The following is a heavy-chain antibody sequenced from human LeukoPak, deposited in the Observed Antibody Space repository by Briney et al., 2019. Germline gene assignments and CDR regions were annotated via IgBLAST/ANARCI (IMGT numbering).Heavy chain of an antibody. D-gene: IGHD3-10*01. CDR3: ARVEFTPRYAMDV. CDR1: GYTFTGYY. CDR2: INPNSGGT. Sequence: ASVKVSCKASGYTFTGYYMHWVRQAPGQGLEWVGWINPNSGGTNYAQNFQGRVTMTRDTSINTAYMELSSLTSDDTAVYYCARVEFTPRYAMDVWGQGTTVTVSS. V-gene: IGHV1-2*02. J-gene: IGHJ6*02.